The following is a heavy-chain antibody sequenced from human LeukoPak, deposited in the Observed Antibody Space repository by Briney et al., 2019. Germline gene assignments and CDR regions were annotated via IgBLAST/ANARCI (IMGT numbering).Heavy chain of an antibody. J-gene: IGHJ6*03. CDR1: GGSISSNY. CDR2: IYYSGFT. V-gene: IGHV4-59*12. D-gene: IGHD3-10*01. Sequence: KPSETLSLTCSVSGGSISSNYWSWIRQPPGKGLEWIGYIYYSGFTNYNPSLKSRVTISIDTSKKHFSLKLSSVTAADTAVYYCARAYGSGSYYNRYYYYYMDVWGKGTTVTISS. CDR3: ARAYGSGSYYNRYYYYYMDV.